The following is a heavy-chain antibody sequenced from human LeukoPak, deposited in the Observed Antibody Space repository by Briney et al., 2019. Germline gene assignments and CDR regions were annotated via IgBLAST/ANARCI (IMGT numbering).Heavy chain of an antibody. Sequence: ASVKVSCKASGYTFTSYGISWVRQAPGQGLEWMGWISTYNGNTNYAQKLQGRVTMTTDTSTSTAYMEVRSLRSDDTAVYYCARGLGGSSLDYFDYWGQGTLVTVSS. CDR2: ISTYNGNT. V-gene: IGHV1-18*01. CDR3: ARGLGGSSLDYFDY. CDR1: GYTFTSYG. J-gene: IGHJ4*02. D-gene: IGHD6-13*01.